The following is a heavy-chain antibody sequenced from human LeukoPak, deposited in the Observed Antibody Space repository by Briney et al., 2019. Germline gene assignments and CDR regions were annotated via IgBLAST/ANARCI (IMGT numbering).Heavy chain of an antibody. V-gene: IGHV3-53*04. D-gene: IGHD3-10*01. Sequence: GGSLTLSCASAAFTVSINYMSWVRQAPGKGLEWVSVIYSSSITSYADSVKGRFTISRHNSKNTLYLQMNSLRADDTAVYYCARGRGAANDAFDIWGQGTMVTVSS. CDR3: ARGRGAANDAFDI. CDR2: IYSSSIT. J-gene: IGHJ3*02. CDR1: AFTVSINY.